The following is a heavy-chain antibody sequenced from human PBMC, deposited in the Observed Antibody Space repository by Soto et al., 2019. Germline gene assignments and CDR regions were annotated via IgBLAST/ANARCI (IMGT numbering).Heavy chain of an antibody. CDR2: ISWNSGTI. CDR1: GFTFDDSA. V-gene: IGHV3-9*01. D-gene: IGHD4-17*01. Sequence: EVRLVESGGGLVQPGRSLRLSCAASGFTFDDSAMHWVRQPPGKGLVWVSGISWNSGTIGYADSVRGRFTISRDNAKNSLYLQMNSLRAEDTALYYCAKDKLTTVTNGGFDYWGQGTLVTVSS. CDR3: AKDKLTTVTNGGFDY. J-gene: IGHJ4*02.